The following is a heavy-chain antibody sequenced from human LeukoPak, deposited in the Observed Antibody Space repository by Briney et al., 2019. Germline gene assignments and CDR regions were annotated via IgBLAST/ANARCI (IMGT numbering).Heavy chain of an antibody. CDR3: ARDTSGFLEILGDAFDM. J-gene: IGHJ3*02. Sequence: GGSLRLSCAASGFTFTTYWMSWVRQAPGKGLEWVANIKQDGTEKYYVDSVKGRFTISRDIAKNSLYLQMNSLRAEDTAVYFCARDTSGFLEILGDAFDMWGQGTVVTVSS. CDR2: IKQDGTEK. V-gene: IGHV3-7*01. D-gene: IGHD3-3*01. CDR1: GFTFTTYW.